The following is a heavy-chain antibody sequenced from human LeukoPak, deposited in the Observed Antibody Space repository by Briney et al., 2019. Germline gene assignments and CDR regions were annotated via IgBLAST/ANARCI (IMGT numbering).Heavy chain of an antibody. J-gene: IGHJ4*02. CDR2: IYYSGST. CDR3: ARDRGGYCSGGSCLAIYYFDY. D-gene: IGHD2-15*01. CDR1: GGSISSYY. Sequence: SETLSLTCTVSGGSISSYYWSWIRQPPGKGLEWIGYIYYSGSTNYNPSLKSRVTISVDTSKNQFSLKLSSVTAADTAVYYCARDRGGYCSGGSCLAIYYFDYWGQGTLVTVSS. V-gene: IGHV4-59*01.